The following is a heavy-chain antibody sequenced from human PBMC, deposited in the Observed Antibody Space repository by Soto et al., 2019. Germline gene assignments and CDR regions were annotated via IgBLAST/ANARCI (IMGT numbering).Heavy chain of an antibody. CDR3: AKDSMTVEMVTIEFFVY. CDR1: GFTFSSYA. J-gene: IGHJ4*02. D-gene: IGHD5-18*01. CDR2: ISGSGGST. Sequence: GGSLRLSCAASGFTFSSYAMSWVRQAPGKGLEWVSAISGSGGSTYYADSVKGRFTISRDNSKNTLYLQMNSLRAEDTAVYYCAKDSMTVEMVTIEFFVYWGQGTLVTVS. V-gene: IGHV3-23*01.